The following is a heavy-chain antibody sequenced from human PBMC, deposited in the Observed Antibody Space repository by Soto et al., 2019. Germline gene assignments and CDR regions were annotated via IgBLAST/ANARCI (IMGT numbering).Heavy chain of an antibody. CDR1: GFYFSDYS. J-gene: IGHJ3*01. CDR3: AREVDTTMGNEAGDL. CDR2: ISSTSSYI. V-gene: IGHV3-21*01. Sequence: EEQLVDSGGGLVKPGGSLRLSCAARGFYFSDYSMSWVRQAPGKGLEWVSSISSTSSYIYYADSMRGRFTISRDNAKNSVFLQMHSLRVEDTAVYYCAREVDTTMGNEAGDLWGQGTMVTVSS. D-gene: IGHD5-18*01.